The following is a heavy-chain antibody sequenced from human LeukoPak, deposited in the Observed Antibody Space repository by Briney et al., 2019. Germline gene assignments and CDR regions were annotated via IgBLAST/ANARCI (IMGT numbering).Heavy chain of an antibody. D-gene: IGHD3-10*01. CDR2: ISGSGDST. J-gene: IGHJ6*03. Sequence: GGSLRLSCASSGFTFSSYAMSWVRQARGKGLEGVSAISGSGDSTYYVDSVKGRFTISRDNSKNTLYLQMNILRAEDTAVYYCAKGEMVRGVIIGYYYYMDVWGKGTTVTVSS. CDR1: GFTFSSYA. CDR3: AKGEMVRGVIIGYYYYMDV. V-gene: IGHV3-23*01.